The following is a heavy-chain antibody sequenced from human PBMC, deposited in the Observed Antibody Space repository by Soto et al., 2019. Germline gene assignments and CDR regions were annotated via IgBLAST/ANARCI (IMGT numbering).Heavy chain of an antibody. CDR1: GYTFTSYD. V-gene: IGHV1-8*01. J-gene: IGHJ4*02. CDR3: ARGGSIVATDLFDY. CDR2: MNPNSGNT. D-gene: IGHD5-12*01. Sequence: GASVKVSCKASGYTFTSYDINWVRQATGQGLEWMGWMNPNSGNTGYAQKFQGRVTMTRNTSISTAYMELSSLRSEDTAVYYCARGGSIVATDLFDYWGQGTLVTVSS.